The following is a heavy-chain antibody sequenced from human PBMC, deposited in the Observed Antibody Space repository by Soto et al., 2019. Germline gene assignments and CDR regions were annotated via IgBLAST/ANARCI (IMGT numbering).Heavy chain of an antibody. CDR3: ARDIAVAGPYYYYGMDV. Sequence: GGSLRLSCAASGFTFSSYDMHWVRQATGKGLEWVSAIGTAGDTYYPGSVKGRFTISRENAKNSLYLQMNSLRAGDTTVYYCARDIAVAGPYYYYGMDVWGQGTTVTVSS. CDR1: GFTFSSYD. V-gene: IGHV3-13*01. D-gene: IGHD6-19*01. J-gene: IGHJ6*02. CDR2: IGTAGDT.